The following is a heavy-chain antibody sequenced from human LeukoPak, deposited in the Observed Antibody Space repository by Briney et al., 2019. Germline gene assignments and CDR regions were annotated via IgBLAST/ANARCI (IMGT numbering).Heavy chain of an antibody. J-gene: IGHJ4*02. CDR2: IYTGGST. CDR3: ARGQSYCGADCYSD. Sequence: GGSLRLSCAASGFSINHYYMTWIRQTPGKGLDWVSVIYTGGSTNYGDSVKGRFTISIDKSKNTLYLQMNSLRADDTAIYYCARGQSYCGADCYSDWGQGTLVTVSS. CDR1: GFSINHYY. D-gene: IGHD2-21*02. V-gene: IGHV3-66*01.